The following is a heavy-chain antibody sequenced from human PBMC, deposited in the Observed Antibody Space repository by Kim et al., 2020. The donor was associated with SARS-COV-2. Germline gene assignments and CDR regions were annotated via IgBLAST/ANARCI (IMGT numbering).Heavy chain of an antibody. V-gene: IGHV1-3*01. CDR2: INAGNGNT. CDR1: GYTFTSYA. D-gene: IGHD2-21*02. Sequence: ASVKVSCKASGYTFTSYAMHWVCQAPGQRLEWMGWINAGNGNTKYSQKFQGRVTITRDTSASTAYMELSSLRSEDTAVYYCARGDIVVVTAIHYGENWFDPWGQGTLVTVSS. CDR3: ARGDIVVVTAIHYGENWFDP. J-gene: IGHJ5*02.